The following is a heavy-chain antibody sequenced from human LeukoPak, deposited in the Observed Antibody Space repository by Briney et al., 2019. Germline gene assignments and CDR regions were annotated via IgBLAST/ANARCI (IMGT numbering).Heavy chain of an antibody. CDR2: INHSGST. Sequence: PSETLSLTCAVYGGSFSTYYWSWIRQSPGKGLEWIGEINHSGSTNYNPSLKSRVTISVDTSKNQFSLKMTSVTAADTAVYYCARDASYYYDSSGSPPFDFWGHGTLVTVSS. J-gene: IGHJ4*01. CDR3: ARDASYYYDSSGSPPFDF. CDR1: GGSFSTYY. V-gene: IGHV4-34*01. D-gene: IGHD3-22*01.